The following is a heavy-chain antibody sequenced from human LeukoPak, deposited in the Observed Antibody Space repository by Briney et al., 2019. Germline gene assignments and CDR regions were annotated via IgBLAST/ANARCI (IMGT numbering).Heavy chain of an antibody. Sequence: SETLSLTCTVSGGSISSGSYYWSWIRQPAGKGLEWIGRIYTSGSTNYNPSLKSRVTISVDTSKNQFSLKLSSVTAADTAVYYCASYYSAFDIWGQGTMVTVSS. CDR1: GGSISSGSYY. V-gene: IGHV4-61*02. CDR2: IYTSGST. CDR3: ASYYSAFDI. D-gene: IGHD1-26*01. J-gene: IGHJ3*02.